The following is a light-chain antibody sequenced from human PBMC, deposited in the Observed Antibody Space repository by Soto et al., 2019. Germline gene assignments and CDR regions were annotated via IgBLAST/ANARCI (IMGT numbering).Light chain of an antibody. Sequence: QSALTQPASVSGSPGQSITISCTGTSSDIGSYDLVSWYQQHPGTAPKLIIYEVTKRPSGVSTRFSGSKSGNTASLTISGLQAVDGADYYCCSFADFTYVFGTGTKVTVL. V-gene: IGLV2-23*02. CDR2: EVT. CDR1: SSDIGSYDL. J-gene: IGLJ1*01. CDR3: CSFADFTYV.